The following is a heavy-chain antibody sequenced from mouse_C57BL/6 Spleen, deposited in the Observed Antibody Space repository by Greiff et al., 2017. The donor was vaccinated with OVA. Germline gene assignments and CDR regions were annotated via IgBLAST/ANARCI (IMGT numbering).Heavy chain of an antibody. V-gene: IGHV3-6*01. Sequence: EVQLQQSGPGLVKPSQSLSLTCSVTGYSITSGYYWNWIRQFPGNKLEWMGYISYDGSNNYNPSLKNRISITRDTSKNQFFLKLNSMTTENTATYYCAREYYGGFAYWGQGTLVTVSA. J-gene: IGHJ3*01. CDR3: AREYYGGFAY. CDR1: GYSITSGYY. CDR2: ISYDGSN. D-gene: IGHD1-1*01.